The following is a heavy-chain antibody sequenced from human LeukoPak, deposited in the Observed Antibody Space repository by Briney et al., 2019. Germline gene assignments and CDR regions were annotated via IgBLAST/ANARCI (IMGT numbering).Heavy chain of an antibody. D-gene: IGHD2-8*01. Sequence: AGGSLRLSCAASGFTFTSYDMNWVRQAPGKGLEWVSGISGSGDSTYYAASVRGRFTISRDNSKNTLFLQISSLRVEDTALYYCAILHHYAKWGQGTLVTVSS. CDR1: GFTFTSYD. J-gene: IGHJ3*01. V-gene: IGHV3-23*01. CDR3: AILHHYAK. CDR2: ISGSGDST.